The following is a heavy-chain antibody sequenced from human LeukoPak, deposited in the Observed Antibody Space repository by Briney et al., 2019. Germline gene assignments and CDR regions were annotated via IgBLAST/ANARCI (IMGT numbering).Heavy chain of an antibody. CDR3: ARDFIGDSDY. V-gene: IGHV3-21*01. Sequence: PGGSLRLSCAASGFTFSSYAMSWVRQAPGKGLEWVSSISSSSSYIYYADSVKGRFTISRDNAKNSLYLQMNSLRAEDTAVYYCARDFIGDSDYWGQGTLVTVSS. D-gene: IGHD1-26*01. CDR1: GFTFSSYA. CDR2: ISSSSSYI. J-gene: IGHJ4*02.